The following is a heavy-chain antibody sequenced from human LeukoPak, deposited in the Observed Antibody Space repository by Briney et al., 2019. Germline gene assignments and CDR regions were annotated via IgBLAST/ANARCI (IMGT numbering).Heavy chain of an antibody. CDR1: GGSISSYY. CDR2: IYYSGST. D-gene: IGHD3-10*01. J-gene: IGHJ3*02. V-gene: IGHV4-59*01. Sequence: SETLSLTCTGSGGSISSYYWSWIRQPPGKGLEWIGYIYYSGSTNYNPSLKSRVTISVDTSKNQFSLKLSSVTAADTAVYYCASMELNAFDIWGQGTMVTVSS. CDR3: ASMELNAFDI.